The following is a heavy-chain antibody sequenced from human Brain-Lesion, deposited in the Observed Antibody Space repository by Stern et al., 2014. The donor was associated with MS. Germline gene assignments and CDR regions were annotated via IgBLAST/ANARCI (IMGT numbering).Heavy chain of an antibody. CDR3: MGHTDY. CDR1: GFSFKNAW. Sequence: EVQLLESGGGLLKPGGSLRLSCAGSGFSFKNAWMTWVRQAPGKGLEWLGLIRPEADRRPTDYAAPVKGRFTISRDDSKNTLYLQMNSLKSEDTAVYYCMGHTDYWGQGTLVTVSS. CDR2: IRPEADRRPT. J-gene: IGHJ4*02. V-gene: IGHV3-15*01. D-gene: IGHD1-26*01.